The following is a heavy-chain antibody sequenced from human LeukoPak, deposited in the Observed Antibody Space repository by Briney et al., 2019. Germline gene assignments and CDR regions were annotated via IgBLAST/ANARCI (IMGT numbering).Heavy chain of an antibody. D-gene: IGHD6-19*01. V-gene: IGHV4-39*01. CDR1: GGSISSSSYY. CDR2: IYYSGST. CDR3: ASLQYSSGWPFDY. Sequence: PSETLSLTCTVSGGSISSSSYYWGWIRQPPGKGLEWIRSIYYSGSTYYNPSLKSRVTISVDTSKNQFCLKLSSVTAADTSVYYCASLQYSSGWPFDYWGQGTLVTVSS. J-gene: IGHJ4*02.